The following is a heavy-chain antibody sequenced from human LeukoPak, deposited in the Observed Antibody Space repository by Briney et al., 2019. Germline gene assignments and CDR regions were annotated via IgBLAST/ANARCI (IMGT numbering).Heavy chain of an antibody. CDR3: ARAASSSTAAAFDI. CDR1: GGTFSSYA. CDR2: IIPIFGTA. Sequence: SVKVSCKASGGTFSSYAIGWVRQAPGQGLEWMGGIIPIFGTANYAQKFRGRVTITADESTSTAYMELSSLRSEDTAVYYCARAASSSTAAAFDIWGQGTMVTVSS. V-gene: IGHV1-69*13. D-gene: IGHD6-6*01. J-gene: IGHJ3*02.